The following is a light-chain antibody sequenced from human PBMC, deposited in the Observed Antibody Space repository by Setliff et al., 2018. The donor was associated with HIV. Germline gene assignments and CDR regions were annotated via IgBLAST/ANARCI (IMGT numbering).Light chain of an antibody. CDR3: SSYTTSSTLYV. Sequence: QSVLTQPASVSGSPGQSITISCAGTSSDVGGYNYASWYQQHPGKAPKLMIYEVSNRPSGVSNRFSGSKSGNTASLTISGLQAEGEADYYCSSYTTSSTLYVFGTGTKVTVL. CDR2: EVS. J-gene: IGLJ1*01. CDR1: SSDVGGYNY. V-gene: IGLV2-14*01.